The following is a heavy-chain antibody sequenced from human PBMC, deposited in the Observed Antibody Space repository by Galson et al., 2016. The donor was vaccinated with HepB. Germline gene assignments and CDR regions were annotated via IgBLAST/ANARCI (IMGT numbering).Heavy chain of an antibody. CDR3: ARGRGHNYPAVFDP. CDR1: GGSVSSGSYY. Sequence: SETLSLTCTVSGGSVSSGSYYWTWIRQPPGKGLEWIGHIYYSGATNYKPSLHSRLTMSVDTSKNQFSLKLSSVTAADTAIYYCARGRGHNYPAVFDPWGQGTLVTVS. CDR2: IYYSGAT. V-gene: IGHV4-61*01. J-gene: IGHJ5*02. D-gene: IGHD5-18*01.